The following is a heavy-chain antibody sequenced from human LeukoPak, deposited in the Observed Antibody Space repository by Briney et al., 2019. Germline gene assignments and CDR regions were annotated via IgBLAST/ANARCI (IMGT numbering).Heavy chain of an antibody. V-gene: IGHV1-18*01. CDR2: ISAYNGNT. CDR3: AVRKYYYDSSGYYYSNYFDY. J-gene: IGHJ4*02. Sequence: ASVKVSCKASGYTFTSYGISWVRQAPGQGLEWMGWISAYNGNTNYAQKLQGRVTMTTDTSTSTAYMELRSLRSEDTAVYYCAVRKYYYDSSGYYYSNYFDYWGQGTLVTVSS. D-gene: IGHD3-22*01. CDR1: GYTFTSYG.